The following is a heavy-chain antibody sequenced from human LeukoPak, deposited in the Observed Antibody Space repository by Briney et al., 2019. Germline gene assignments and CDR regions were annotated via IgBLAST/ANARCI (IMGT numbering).Heavy chain of an antibody. V-gene: IGHV3-11*04. CDR2: ISSSSGTI. CDR3: VRDFHVRLYDTGGYSY. D-gene: IGHD3-22*01. J-gene: IGHJ4*02. Sequence: LSLTCAVYGGSFSGYYWSWIRQAPGKGLEWVSYISSSSGTIYYADSVKGRFTISRDNAKNSLYLQMNSLRAEDAAVYYCVRDFHVRLYDTGGYSYWGQGTLVTVSS. CDR1: GGSFSGYY.